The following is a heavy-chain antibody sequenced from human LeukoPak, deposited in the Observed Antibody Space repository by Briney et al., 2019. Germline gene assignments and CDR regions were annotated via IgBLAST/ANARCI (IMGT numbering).Heavy chain of an antibody. V-gene: IGHV3-23*01. CDR1: GFTFSTSA. CDR2: ISGSGGGK. CDR3: AKTMYYSPRYSFDY. J-gene: IGHJ4*02. Sequence: GGSLRLSCEASGFTFSTSAMSWVRQAPGKGLEWVSTISGSGGGKYYADSVKGRFTISRDNSKNTLYLQLNSLRAEDTAIYYCAKTMYYSPRYSFDYWGQGTLVTVSS. D-gene: IGHD3-10*01.